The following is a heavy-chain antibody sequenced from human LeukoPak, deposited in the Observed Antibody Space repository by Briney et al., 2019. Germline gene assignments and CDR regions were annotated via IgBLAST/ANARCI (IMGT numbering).Heavy chain of an antibody. V-gene: IGHV1-18*01. CDR2: ISGYNGNT. CDR3: TRDRYSSFPDY. D-gene: IGHD6-6*01. CDR1: GYTFSTYG. Sequence: GASVKVSCKASGYTFSTYGFSWVRQAPGQGLQWMGWISGYNGNTNYAQKFQGRVTMTTDTSTNTAYMELRSLRSDDTAVYYCTRDRYSSFPDYWGQGTLVTVSP. J-gene: IGHJ4*02.